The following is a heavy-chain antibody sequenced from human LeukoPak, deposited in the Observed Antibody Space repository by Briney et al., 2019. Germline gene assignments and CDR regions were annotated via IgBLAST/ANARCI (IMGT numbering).Heavy chain of an antibody. CDR2: ISGSGGST. V-gene: IGHV3-23*01. CDR3: ASPVEPPSFRYFGRLPPFCH. D-gene: IGHD3-9*01. Sequence: GGSLRLSCAASGFTFSSYAMSWVRQAPGKGLEWVSAISGSGGSTYYADSVKGRFTISRDNSKNTLYLQMNSLRAEDTAVYYCASPVEPPSFRYFGRLPPFCHWGQGTLVTVSS. J-gene: IGHJ4*02. CDR1: GFTFSSYA.